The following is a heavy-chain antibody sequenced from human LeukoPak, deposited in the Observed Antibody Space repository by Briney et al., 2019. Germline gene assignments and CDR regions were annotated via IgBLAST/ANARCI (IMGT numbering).Heavy chain of an antibody. D-gene: IGHD3-10*01. Sequence: GGSLRLSCAASGFTFSSYGMHWVRQAPGKGLGWVAVISYDGSNKYYADSVKGRFTISRDNSKNTLYLQMNSLRAEDTAVYYCAKGYKDLGEWESRDYYGMDVWGQGTTVTVSS. CDR2: ISYDGSNK. J-gene: IGHJ6*02. CDR3: AKGYKDLGEWESRDYYGMDV. V-gene: IGHV3-30*18. CDR1: GFTFSSYG.